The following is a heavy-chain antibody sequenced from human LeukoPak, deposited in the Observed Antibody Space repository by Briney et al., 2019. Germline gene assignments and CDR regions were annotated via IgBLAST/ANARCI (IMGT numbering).Heavy chain of an antibody. D-gene: IGHD2-2*01. J-gene: IGHJ4*02. V-gene: IGHV3-30*18. CDR3: AKGPLRGTAAAIDY. CDR2: ISYDGRNK. CDR1: GFTFNNYG. Sequence: GGSLRLSCAASGFTFNNYGMHWVRQAPGKGLEWVAVISYDGRNKHYPDSVKGRFTISRDISTDTLWLQMDSLRTEDTAVCYCAKGPLRGTAAAIDYWGQGTLVTVSS.